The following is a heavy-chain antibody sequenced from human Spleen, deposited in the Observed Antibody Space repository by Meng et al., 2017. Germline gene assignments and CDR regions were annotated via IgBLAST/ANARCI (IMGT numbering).Heavy chain of an antibody. CDR3: ARDRSYSSGWYVARY. V-gene: IGHV3-7*01. J-gene: IGHJ4*02. Sequence: ETLSLTCVVSGGSFSDYYWSWVRQAPGKGLEWVANIKQDGSEKYYVDSVKGRFTISRDNGKNSLYLQLNSLRAEDTAVYYCARDRSYSSGWYVARYWGQGTLVTVSS. CDR2: IKQDGSEK. CDR1: GGSFSDYY. D-gene: IGHD6-19*01.